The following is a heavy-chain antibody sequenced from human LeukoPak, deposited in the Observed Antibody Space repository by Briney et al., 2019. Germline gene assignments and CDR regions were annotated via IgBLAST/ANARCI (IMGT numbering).Heavy chain of an antibody. J-gene: IGHJ4*02. V-gene: IGHV4-39*01. CDR3: AANSADYNTLGSSYKV. CDR1: SASITSSPYF. D-gene: IGHD3-10*01. Sequence: SETLSLTCTVSSASITSSPYFWGWLRQSRGKGLEWIGSISYSGTTYYNPSIKSRLTISVDRSKNRFSRKLNSVTAADTAVFYCAANSADYNTLGSSYKVWGQGTLVTVSS. CDR2: ISYSGTT.